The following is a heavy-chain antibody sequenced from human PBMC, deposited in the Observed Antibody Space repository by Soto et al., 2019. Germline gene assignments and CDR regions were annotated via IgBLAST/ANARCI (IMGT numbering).Heavy chain of an antibody. CDR2: ISTYTGNP. V-gene: IGHV1-18*01. D-gene: IGHD3-10*01. CDR1: GYTFDSYG. Sequence: QVQLVQSGPELKKPGAAVRVSCKASGYTFDSYGLSWVRQAPGQGLEWMGWISTYTGNPDYPQRFQGRVTMDTDTSTSTAYLDLMSLTSDDTAVYYCVRDVSVSSGSFGGYWGQGTLVTVSS. CDR3: VRDVSVSSGSFGGY. J-gene: IGHJ4*02.